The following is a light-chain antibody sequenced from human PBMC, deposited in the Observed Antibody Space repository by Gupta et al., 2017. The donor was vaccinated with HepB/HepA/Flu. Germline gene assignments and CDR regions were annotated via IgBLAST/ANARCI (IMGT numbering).Light chain of an antibody. CDR2: DVS. CDR3: GSYAGSYSHVV. CDR1: SSDVGGYNY. V-gene: IGLV2-11*01. J-gene: IGLJ2*01. Sequence: QSALTQPRSVSGSPGQSVTISCPGTSSDVGGYNYVSWYQQHPGKAPKLMIYDVSKRPSGVPDRVSGSKSGNTASLTISGLQAEDEADYYCGSYAGSYSHVVFGGGIKLTVL.